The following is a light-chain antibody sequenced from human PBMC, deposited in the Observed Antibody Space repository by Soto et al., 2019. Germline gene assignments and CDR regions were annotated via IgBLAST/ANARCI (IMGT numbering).Light chain of an antibody. V-gene: IGKV1-39*01. CDR1: QSISSW. CDR3: HQSYRAPHT. Sequence: DIQMTQSPPTLSASVGDRVTITCRASQSISSWLAWYQQKPGKAPKLLIYTASSLESGVPSRFSGSGSGTDFTLTINSLQPEDVASYFCHQSYRAPHTFGQGTKVDIK. CDR2: TAS. J-gene: IGKJ2*01.